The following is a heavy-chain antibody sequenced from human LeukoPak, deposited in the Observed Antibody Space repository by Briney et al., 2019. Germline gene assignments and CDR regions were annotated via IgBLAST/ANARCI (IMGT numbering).Heavy chain of an antibody. D-gene: IGHD3-16*01. Sequence: GSLRLSCAASGFTFSSYHMNWVRQAPGKGLEWVAYISSGAGTIHFADSVKGRFTISRDDAKKSLFLQMNSLRAEDTAVYYCARLGAYWGQGTLVTVSS. J-gene: IGHJ4*02. CDR1: GFTFSSYH. V-gene: IGHV3-48*01. CDR3: ARLGAY. CDR2: ISSGAGTI.